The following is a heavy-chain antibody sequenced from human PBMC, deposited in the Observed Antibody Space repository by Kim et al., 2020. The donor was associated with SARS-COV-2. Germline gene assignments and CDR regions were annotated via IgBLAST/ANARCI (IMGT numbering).Heavy chain of an antibody. J-gene: IGHJ4*02. CDR2: ISDYGNLT. Sequence: GGSLRLSCAASGFTLSSFWMHWVRQVPGKGLEWVSRISDYGNLTNYADSVEGRFTISRDTATNTVYLQMNSLTIDDTGVYFCGRDLSGSFDSWGQGTRVTVSS. CDR3: GRDLSGSFDS. CDR1: GFTLSSFW. D-gene: IGHD5-12*01. V-gene: IGHV3-74*01.